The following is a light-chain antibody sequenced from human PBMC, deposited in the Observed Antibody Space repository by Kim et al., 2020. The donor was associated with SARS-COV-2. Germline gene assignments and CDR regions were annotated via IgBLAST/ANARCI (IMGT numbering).Light chain of an antibody. CDR3: QAWDISTPGV. Sequence: SYELTQPPSVSVSPGQTASITCSGDKLGDKYACWYQQKPGQSPVLVIYQDSKRPSGIPERFSGSNSGNTATLTISGTQAMDEADYYCQAWDISTPGVFGTGTKVTVL. J-gene: IGLJ1*01. CDR1: KLGDKY. CDR2: QDS. V-gene: IGLV3-1*01.